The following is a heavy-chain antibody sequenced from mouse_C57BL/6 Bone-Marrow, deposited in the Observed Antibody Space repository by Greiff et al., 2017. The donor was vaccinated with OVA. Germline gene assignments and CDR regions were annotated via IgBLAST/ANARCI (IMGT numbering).Heavy chain of an antibody. V-gene: IGHV14-3*01. CDR2: IDPANGNT. J-gene: IGHJ4*01. D-gene: IGHD2-5*01. Sequence: VQLKESVAELVRPGASVKLSCTASGFNIKNTYMHWVKQRPEQGLEWIGRIDPANGNTKYAPKFQGKATITADTSSNTAYLQLSSLTSEDTAIYYCAFNSNPNYYYAMDYWGQGTSVTVSS. CDR1: GFNIKNTY. CDR3: AFNSNPNYYYAMDY.